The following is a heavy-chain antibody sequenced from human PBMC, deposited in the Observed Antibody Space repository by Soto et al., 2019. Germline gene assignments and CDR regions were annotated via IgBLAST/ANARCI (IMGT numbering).Heavy chain of an antibody. V-gene: IGHV3-23*01. CDR1: GFTFSSYA. Sequence: GGSLRLSCAASGFTFSSYAMSWVRQAPGKGLEWVSAISGSGGSTYYADSVKGRFTISRDNSKNTLYLQMNSLRAEDTAVYYCAKELKYYYGSGSYEFDYWGQGTLVTVSS. CDR3: AKELKYYYGSGSYEFDY. CDR2: ISGSGGST. D-gene: IGHD3-10*01. J-gene: IGHJ4*02.